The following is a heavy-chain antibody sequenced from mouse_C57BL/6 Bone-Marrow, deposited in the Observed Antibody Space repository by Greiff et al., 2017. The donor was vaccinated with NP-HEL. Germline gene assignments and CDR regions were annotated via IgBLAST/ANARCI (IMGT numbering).Heavy chain of an antibody. J-gene: IGHJ4*01. D-gene: IGHD1-1*01. Sequence: QVQLQQSGAELARPGASVKMSCKASGYTFTSYTMHWVKQRPGQGLEWIGYINPSSGYTKYNQKFKDKATLTADKSSSTAYMQLSSLTSEDSAVYYCAGIYYGGRRGDYAMDYWGQGTSVTVSS. CDR3: AGIYYGGRRGDYAMDY. CDR1: GYTFTSYT. V-gene: IGHV1-4*01. CDR2: INPSSGYT.